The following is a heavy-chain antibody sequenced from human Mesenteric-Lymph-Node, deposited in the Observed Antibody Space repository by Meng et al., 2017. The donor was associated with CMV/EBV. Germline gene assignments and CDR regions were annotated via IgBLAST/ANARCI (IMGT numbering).Heavy chain of an antibody. CDR2: ISSSGSTI. V-gene: IGHV3-48*03. J-gene: IGHJ4*02. CDR3: ARSEEGGLDHFDY. D-gene: IGHD3/OR15-3a*01. Sequence: GGSLRLSCAASGFTFSNYEMNWVRQAPGKGLEWVSYISSSGSTIYYADSVKGRFTISRDNAKNSLYLQMNSLRAEDTAVHYCARSEEGGLDHFDYWGQGTLVTVSS. CDR1: GFTFSNYE.